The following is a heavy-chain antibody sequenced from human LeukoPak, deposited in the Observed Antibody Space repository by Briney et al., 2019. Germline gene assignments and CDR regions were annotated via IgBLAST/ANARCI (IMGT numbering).Heavy chain of an antibody. CDR3: ARLRLYRSSTFEY. J-gene: IGHJ4*02. CDR2: IYSSGST. CDR1: GGSISTYD. V-gene: IGHV4-4*07. Sequence: SETLSLTCTVSGGSISTYDWTWIRQPAGKGLEWIGRIYSSGSTNSNPSLKSRVTMSVDTSKNQFSLKLTSVTAADTAVYYCARLRLYRSSTFEYWGQGAQVTVSS. D-gene: IGHD3-16*01.